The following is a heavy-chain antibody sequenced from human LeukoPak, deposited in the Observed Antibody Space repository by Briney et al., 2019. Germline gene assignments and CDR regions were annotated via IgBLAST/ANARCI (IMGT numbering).Heavy chain of an antibody. V-gene: IGHV4-39*07. Sequence: SETLSLTCIVSGGSISSSIYYWAWVRQPPGKGLEWIGTVFYNGATQYSPSLRSRVTISIDTSTNQFSLKLSSVTAADTAVYYCARGGDFWISWFDPWGQGTLVTVSS. CDR1: GGSISSSIYY. J-gene: IGHJ5*02. CDR3: ARGGDFWISWFDP. D-gene: IGHD2-2*03. CDR2: VFYNGAT.